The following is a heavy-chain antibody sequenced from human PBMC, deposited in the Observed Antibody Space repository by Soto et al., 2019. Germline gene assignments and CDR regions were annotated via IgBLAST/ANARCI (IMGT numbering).Heavy chain of an antibody. V-gene: IGHV3-30*03. CDR2: VAYDGSKT. CDR1: GFTFSSNG. Sequence: QVQLVESGGGVVQPGRSLRLTCAASGFTFSSNGMHWVRQAPGKGLEWVELVAYDGSKTYYGDSVRGRFTISRDNSENTLYLQMNSLRAEDTAVYYCARWVGVSMYDNSGKYDSWGQGTLVTVSS. D-gene: IGHD3-22*01. CDR3: ARWVGVSMYDNSGKYDS. J-gene: IGHJ5*01.